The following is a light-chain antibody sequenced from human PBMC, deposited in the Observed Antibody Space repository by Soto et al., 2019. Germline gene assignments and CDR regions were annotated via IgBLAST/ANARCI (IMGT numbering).Light chain of an antibody. J-gene: IGLJ1*01. V-gene: IGLV2-14*01. Sequence: QSVLTQPASVSGSPGQSITISCTGSSSDVGGYNFVSWYQRHPGKAPKLIISEVSNRPSGVSNRFSGSKSGNTASLTTSGLQTEDEAEYYCSSYTITTALVFGSGTKLTVL. CDR3: SSYTITTALV. CDR2: EVS. CDR1: SSDVGGYNF.